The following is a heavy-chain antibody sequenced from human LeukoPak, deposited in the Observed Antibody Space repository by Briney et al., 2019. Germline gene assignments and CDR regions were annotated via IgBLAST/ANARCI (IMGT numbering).Heavy chain of an antibody. V-gene: IGHV3-74*01. J-gene: IGHJ6*02. D-gene: IGHD3-3*01. Sequence: GGSLRLSCAASGFTFSSYWMHWVRQAPGKGLVWVSRINSDVSSTSYADSVKGRFTISRDNAKNTLYLQMNSLRAEDTAVYYCARDLYYDFWSGHLTLYGMDVWGQGTTVTVSS. CDR1: GFTFSSYW. CDR3: ARDLYYDFWSGHLTLYGMDV. CDR2: INSDVSST.